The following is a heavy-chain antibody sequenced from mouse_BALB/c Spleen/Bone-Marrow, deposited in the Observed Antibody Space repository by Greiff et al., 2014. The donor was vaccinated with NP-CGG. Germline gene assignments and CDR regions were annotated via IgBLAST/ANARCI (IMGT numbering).Heavy chain of an antibody. CDR2: INPGSGGT. Sequence: QVQLQQSGAELVRPGTSLKVSCQASGYVFTDFLLEWEKQRPGQGLEWVGVINPGSGGTNYNEKFKDKATLTADRSSSTAYMQLSSLTSDDSAVYFCARSRDYYDNNSFAYWGQGTLVTVSA. D-gene: IGHD1-1*01. V-gene: IGHV1-54*03. CDR3: ARSRDYYDNNSFAY. J-gene: IGHJ3*01. CDR1: GYVFTDFL.